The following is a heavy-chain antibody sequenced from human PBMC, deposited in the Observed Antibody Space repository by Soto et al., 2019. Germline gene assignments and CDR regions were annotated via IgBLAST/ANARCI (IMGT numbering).Heavy chain of an antibody. CDR2: IRNEPKSYIT. V-gene: IGHV3-72*01. CDR3: ADLTWTGSYFP. CDR1: GFTLSDHY. J-gene: IGHJ5*02. Sequence: EVQLVESGGDLVQPGGSLRLSCVASGFTLSDHYMDWVRQAPGKGLERVGRIRNEPKSYITDYAESVKGRFTISRDDSKNSLFLQMNSLTTEDTAIYYCADLTWTGSYFPWGQGTLVTVSS. D-gene: IGHD3-9*01.